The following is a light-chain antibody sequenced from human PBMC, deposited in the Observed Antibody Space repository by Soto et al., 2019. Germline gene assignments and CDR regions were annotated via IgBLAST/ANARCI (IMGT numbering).Light chain of an antibody. CDR2: GAS. CDR3: QQYGTSPFT. CDR1: QSFNSIY. Sequence: EIVLTQSPGTLSLSPGERATLSCRASQSFNSIYLAWYQQKPDQAPRLLIYGASSRATGIPDRFSGSGSGTDFTLTISRLEPEDFAVYYCQQYGTSPFTFGPGTKVDI. V-gene: IGKV3-20*01. J-gene: IGKJ3*01.